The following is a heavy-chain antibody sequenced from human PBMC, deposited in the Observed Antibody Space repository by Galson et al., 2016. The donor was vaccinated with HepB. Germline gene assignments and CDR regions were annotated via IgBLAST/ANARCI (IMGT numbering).Heavy chain of an antibody. CDR3: ARADRYGSGSYNVY. V-gene: IGHV1-18*01. CDR2: ISPSNGHT. J-gene: IGHJ4*02. CDR1: GYTFITYG. Sequence: SVKVSCKASGYTFITYGFTWVRQAPGQGLEWMGWISPSNGHTNYAQILQGRLSLTTDTSTSTAYMEVRSLRSDDTAVYYCARADRYGSGSYNVYWGQGTLVTVSS. D-gene: IGHD3-10*01.